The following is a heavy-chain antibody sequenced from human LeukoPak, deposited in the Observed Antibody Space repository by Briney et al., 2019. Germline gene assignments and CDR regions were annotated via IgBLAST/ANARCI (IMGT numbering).Heavy chain of an antibody. CDR3: ANPRYDSSGYYYVD. D-gene: IGHD3-22*01. V-gene: IGHV1-3*01. CDR2: INGGSGNT. CDR1: GYTFIDYT. J-gene: IGHJ4*02. Sequence: ASVTVSCTASGYTFIDYTMHWLRQAPGQRLDWMGWINGGSGNTKYSPEFQGRVTITRDTSASTDYMELSSLRSEDTAVYYCANPRYDSSGYYYVDWGQGTLVTVSS.